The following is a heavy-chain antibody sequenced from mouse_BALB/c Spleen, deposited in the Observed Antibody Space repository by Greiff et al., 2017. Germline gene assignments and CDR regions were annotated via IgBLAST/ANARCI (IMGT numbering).Heavy chain of an antibody. V-gene: IGHV14-3*02. D-gene: IGHD2-3*01. CDR1: GFNIKDTY. Sequence: VQLKQSGAELVKPGASVKLSCTASGFNIKDTYMHWVKQRPEQGLEWIGRIDPANGNTKYDPKFQGKATITADTSSNTAYLQLSSLTSEDTAVYYCAEDGPPGYWGQGTTLTVSS. J-gene: IGHJ2*01. CDR2: IDPANGNT. CDR3: AEDGPPGY.